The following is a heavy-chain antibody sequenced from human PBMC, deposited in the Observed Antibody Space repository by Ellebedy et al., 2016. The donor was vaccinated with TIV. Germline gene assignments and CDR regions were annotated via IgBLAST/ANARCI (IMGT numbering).Heavy chain of an antibody. J-gene: IGHJ4*02. CDR3: AREPNMITFGGVIVKGEYYFDY. V-gene: IGHV3-74*01. Sequence: GGSLRLXXAASGFTFSSYWMHWVRQAPGKGLVWVSRINSDGSSTSYADSVKGRFTISRDNAKNSLYLQMNSLRAEDTAVYYCAREPNMITFGGVIVKGEYYFDYWGQGTLVTVSS. CDR1: GFTFSSYW. CDR2: INSDGSST. D-gene: IGHD3-16*02.